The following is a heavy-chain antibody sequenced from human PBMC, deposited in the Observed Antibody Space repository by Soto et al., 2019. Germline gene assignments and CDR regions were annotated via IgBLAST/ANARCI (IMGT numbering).Heavy chain of an antibody. Sequence: QVQLVQSGAEVKKPGSSVKVSCKASGGTFSSYAISWVRQAPGQGLEWMGGIIPIFGTANYAQKFQGRVTITGDESTSRAYRELSSLRSEDTAVYYCASLVSSGYYYGWFDPWGQGTLVTVSS. CDR3: ASLVSSGYYYGWFDP. D-gene: IGHD3-22*01. V-gene: IGHV1-69*01. J-gene: IGHJ5*02. CDR1: GGTFSSYA. CDR2: IIPIFGTA.